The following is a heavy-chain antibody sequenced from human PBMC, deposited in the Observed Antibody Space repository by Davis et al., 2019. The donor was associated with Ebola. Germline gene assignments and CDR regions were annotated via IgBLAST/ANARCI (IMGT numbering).Heavy chain of an antibody. Sequence: AGSLTLSCAASGFTFSSYCMHWARQAPGKGLGWVAGTNKYYADTVKGRFTIPRDISKNTVYLQMNSLRAEDTAVYYCAREAAASFDYWGQGTLVTVSS. J-gene: IGHJ4*02. CDR1: GFTFSSYC. V-gene: IGHV3-33*01. D-gene: IGHD6-13*01. CDR2: TNK. CDR3: AREAAASFDY.